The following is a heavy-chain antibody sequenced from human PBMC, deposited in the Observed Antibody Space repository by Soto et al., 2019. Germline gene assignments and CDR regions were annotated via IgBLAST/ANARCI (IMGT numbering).Heavy chain of an antibody. D-gene: IGHD2-21*02. Sequence: EVQLLESGGGLVEPGGSLRLSCAASGFTFSTYAMSWVRQAPGKWLEWVSAISGSGGSTYYADYVRGRCTISRDNSRNTLYLQMSSLRAEDTAVHYGAIAPSCGDACSAPNSGICTFLDLWGRGTLVTVSS. J-gene: IGHJ2*01. CDR1: GFTFSTYA. CDR3: AIAPSCGDACSAPNSGICTFLDL. V-gene: IGHV3-23*01. CDR2: ISGSGGST.